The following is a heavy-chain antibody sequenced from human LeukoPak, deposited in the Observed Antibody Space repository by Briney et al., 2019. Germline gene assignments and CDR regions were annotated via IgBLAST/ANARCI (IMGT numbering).Heavy chain of an antibody. CDR3: AKPKDYYDSSGFDY. D-gene: IGHD3-22*01. Sequence: GGSLRLSCAASGFTFSSYALSWVRQAPGKGLEWVSDISGSGGTTYYADSVKGRFTISRDNSKNTLYLQMNSLRAEDTAVYYCAKPKDYYDSSGFDYWGQGTLVTVSS. V-gene: IGHV3-23*01. CDR2: ISGSGGTT. J-gene: IGHJ4*02. CDR1: GFTFSSYA.